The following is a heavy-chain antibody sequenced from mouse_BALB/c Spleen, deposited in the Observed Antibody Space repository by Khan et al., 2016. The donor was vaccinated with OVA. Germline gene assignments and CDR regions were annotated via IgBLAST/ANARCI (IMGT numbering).Heavy chain of an antibody. CDR2: INPSSGYT. D-gene: IGHD2-14*01. CDR1: GYTFTSYT. Sequence: QVQLQQSGAELARPGASVKMSCKASGYTFTSYTIHWVKQRPGQGLEWIGYINPSSGYTNYNQKFKDKATLTADKSSSTAYMQLSSLTSDDSAVYYCAREGAYYRSDGWFVYWGQGTLVTVSA. V-gene: IGHV1-4*01. CDR3: AREGAYYRSDGWFVY. J-gene: IGHJ3*01.